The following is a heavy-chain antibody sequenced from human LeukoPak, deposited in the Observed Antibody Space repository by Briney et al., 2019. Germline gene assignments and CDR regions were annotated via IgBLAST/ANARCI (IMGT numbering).Heavy chain of an antibody. CDR3: ARVMTTIFGVTLIGDYFDY. Sequence: SETLSLTCTVSGGSFSSGDYYWSWIRQPPGKGLEWIGYIYHSGSTYYNPSLKSRVTISVDRSKNQFSLKLSSVTAADTAVYYCARVMTTIFGVTLIGDYFDYWGQGTLVTVSS. D-gene: IGHD3-3*01. CDR1: GGSFSSGDYY. CDR2: IYHSGST. V-gene: IGHV4-30-2*01. J-gene: IGHJ4*02.